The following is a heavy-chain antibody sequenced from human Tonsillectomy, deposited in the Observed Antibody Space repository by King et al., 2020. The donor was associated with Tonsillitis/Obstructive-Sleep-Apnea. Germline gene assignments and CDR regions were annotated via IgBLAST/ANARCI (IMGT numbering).Heavy chain of an antibody. CDR3: ARDFRSQTVVVSAAAYNVVDY. CDR2: ISAYNGNT. V-gene: IGHV1-18*01. D-gene: IGHD2-2*01. Sequence: VQLVESGAEVKKPGASVKVSCKASGYTFTIYGINWVRQAPGQGLEWMGWISAYNGNTNYAQKLQDRVTMTTDTSTSTAYMELRSLRSDDTAVYYCARDFRSQTVVVSAAAYNVVDYWGQGTLVTVSS. J-gene: IGHJ4*02. CDR1: GYTFTIYG.